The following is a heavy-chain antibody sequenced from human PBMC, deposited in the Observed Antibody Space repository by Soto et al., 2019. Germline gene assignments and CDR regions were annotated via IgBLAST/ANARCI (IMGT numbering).Heavy chain of an antibody. CDR2: IRTKRDGETT. Sequence: EVQLVESGGGLVKPGGSLRLSCAASGLTFTNAWMNWVRQAPGKGLEWVGRIRTKRDGETTEYAAPVKGRIAISRDDLRKMLFLEMNSLESDDSAVYYCVSEMRRLGVFDFWGQGTLVTVSS. CDR3: VSEMRRLGVFDF. CDR1: GLTFTNAW. V-gene: IGHV3-15*01. D-gene: IGHD3-16*01. J-gene: IGHJ4*02.